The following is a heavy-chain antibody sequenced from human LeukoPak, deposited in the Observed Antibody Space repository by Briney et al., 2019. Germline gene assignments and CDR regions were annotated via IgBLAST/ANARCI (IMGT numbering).Heavy chain of an antibody. CDR1: GGTFSSYT. J-gene: IGHJ4*02. Sequence: SVKVSCKASGGTFSSYTISWVRQAPGQGLEWMGRIIPILGIANYAQKFQGRVTITADKSTSTAYMELSSLRSEDTAVYYCASSPYCGGDCYSYWGQGTPVTVSS. CDR3: ASSPYCGGDCYSY. CDR2: IIPILGIA. V-gene: IGHV1-69*02. D-gene: IGHD2-21*01.